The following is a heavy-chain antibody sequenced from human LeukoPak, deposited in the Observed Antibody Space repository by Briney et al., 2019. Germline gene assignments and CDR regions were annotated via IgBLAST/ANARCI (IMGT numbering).Heavy chain of an antibody. CDR2: IYYSGST. CDR1: GGSISSYY. J-gene: IGHJ5*02. Sequence: SETLSLTCTVSGGSISSYYWSWIRQPPGKGLEWIGYIYYSGSTNYNPSLKSRVTISVDTSKNQFSLKLSSVTAADTAVYYYAREVLWFGEKNWFDPWGQGTLVTVSS. CDR3: AREVLWFGEKNWFDP. D-gene: IGHD3-10*01. V-gene: IGHV4-59*12.